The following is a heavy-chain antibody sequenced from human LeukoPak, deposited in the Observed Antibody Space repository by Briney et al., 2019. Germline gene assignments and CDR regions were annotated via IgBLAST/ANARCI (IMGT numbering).Heavy chain of an antibody. CDR3: ARDRGYYDSSHRWANWFDP. J-gene: IGHJ5*02. V-gene: IGHV4-30-4*08. CDR2: IYYSGST. D-gene: IGHD3-22*01. CDR1: GGSISSGDYY. Sequence: SQTLSLTCTVSGGSISSGDYYWSWIRQPPGKGLEWIGYIYYSGSTYYNPSLKSRVTISVDTSKNQFSLKLSSVTAADTAVYYCARDRGYYDSSHRWANWFDPWGQGTLVTVSS.